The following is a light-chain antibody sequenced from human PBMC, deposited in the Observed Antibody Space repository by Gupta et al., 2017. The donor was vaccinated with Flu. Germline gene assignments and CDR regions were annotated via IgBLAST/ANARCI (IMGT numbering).Light chain of an antibody. V-gene: IGKV2-28*01. CDR2: LVS. CDR1: QSLLHSNGYTY. CDR3: RQAVQAPFT. Sequence: VTPGEPASISCRSNQSLLHSNGYTYLDWYLQRPGQSPQVLIYLVSRRSFGVPDRFSGSGSGADFTLEISRVEPEDIGIYYCRQAVQAPFTFGQGTRLDI. J-gene: IGKJ2*01.